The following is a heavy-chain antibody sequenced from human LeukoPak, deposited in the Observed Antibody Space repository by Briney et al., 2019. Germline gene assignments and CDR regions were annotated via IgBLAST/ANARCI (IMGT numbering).Heavy chain of an antibody. V-gene: IGHV3-49*03. CDR3: TRDRYYDSSCYYRGYYYYYMDV. CDR2: IRSKAYGGTT. CDR1: GFTFGDYA. J-gene: IGHJ6*03. D-gene: IGHD3-22*01. Sequence: GGSLRLSCTASGFTFGDYAMSWFRQAPGKGLEWVGFIRSKAYGGTTDYAASVKGRFTISRDDSKSIAYLQMNSLKTEDTAVYYCTRDRYYDSSCYYRGYYYYYMDVWGKGTTVTVSS.